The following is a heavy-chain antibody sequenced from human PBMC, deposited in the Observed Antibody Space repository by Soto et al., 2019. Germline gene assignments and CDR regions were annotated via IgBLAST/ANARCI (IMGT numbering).Heavy chain of an antibody. D-gene: IGHD6-13*01. Sequence: ASVKVSCKASGYTFTSYGISWVRQAPGQGLEWMGWISAYNGNTNYAQKLQGRVTMTTDTSTSTAYMELRSLRSDDTAVYYCARDGSSWHYYYYGMDVWGQGTTVTVS. CDR1: GYTFTSYG. J-gene: IGHJ6*02. CDR2: ISAYNGNT. V-gene: IGHV1-18*04. CDR3: ARDGSSWHYYYYGMDV.